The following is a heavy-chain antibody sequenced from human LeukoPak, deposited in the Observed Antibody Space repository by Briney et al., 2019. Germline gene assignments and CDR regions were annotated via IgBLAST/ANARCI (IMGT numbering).Heavy chain of an antibody. Sequence: SETLSLTCTVSGGSISSSSYYWGWIRQPPGKGLEWIGSIYYSGSTYYNPSLKGRVTISVDTSKNQFSLKLSSVTAADTAVYYCARLTHPLYDFWSGYYFDYWGQGTLVTVSS. CDR2: IYYSGST. CDR1: GGSISSSSYY. D-gene: IGHD3-3*01. V-gene: IGHV4-39*01. J-gene: IGHJ4*02. CDR3: ARLTHPLYDFWSGYYFDY.